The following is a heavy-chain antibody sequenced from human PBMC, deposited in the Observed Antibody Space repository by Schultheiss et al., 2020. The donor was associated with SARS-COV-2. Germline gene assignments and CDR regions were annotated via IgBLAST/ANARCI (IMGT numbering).Heavy chain of an antibody. CDR1: GYTFTSYD. CDR3: ARDRGGVAARPAKYYYYYGMDV. J-gene: IGHJ6*02. Sequence: ASVKVSCKASGYTFTSYDINWVRQAPGQGLEWMGIINPSGGSTSYAQKFQGRVTMTTDTSASTAYMELSSLRSEDTAVYYCARDRGGVAARPAKYYYYYGMDVWGQGTTVTVSS. V-gene: IGHV1-46*01. D-gene: IGHD6-6*01. CDR2: INPSGGST.